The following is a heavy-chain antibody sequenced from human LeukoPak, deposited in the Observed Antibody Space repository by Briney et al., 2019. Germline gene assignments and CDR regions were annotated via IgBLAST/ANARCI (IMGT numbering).Heavy chain of an antibody. CDR1: GYTFTGYY. J-gene: IGHJ5*02. CDR2: FDPEDGET. CDR3: ASYMVRGVIASNWFDP. D-gene: IGHD3-10*01. V-gene: IGHV1-24*01. Sequence: ASVKVSCKASGYTFTGYYMHWVRQAPGKGLEWMGGFDPEDGETIYAQKFQGRVTMTEDTSTDTAYMELSSLRSEDTAVYYCASYMVRGVIASNWFDPWGQGTLVTVSS.